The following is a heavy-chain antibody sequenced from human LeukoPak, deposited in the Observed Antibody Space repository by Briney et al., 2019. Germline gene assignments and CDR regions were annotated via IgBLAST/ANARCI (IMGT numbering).Heavy chain of an antibody. CDR1: GFSFGSDW. J-gene: IGHJ4*02. Sequence: PGGSLRLSCAASGFSFGSDWMTWVRQAPGKGLEWLASLKQDGREKYYADSVKGRFTISRDNAKNSLYLQMNSLRAEDTAVYYCARAPGWRSYSDFWGQGTLVTVSS. CDR3: ARAPGWRSYSDF. D-gene: IGHD1-26*01. CDR2: LKQDGREK. V-gene: IGHV3-7*01.